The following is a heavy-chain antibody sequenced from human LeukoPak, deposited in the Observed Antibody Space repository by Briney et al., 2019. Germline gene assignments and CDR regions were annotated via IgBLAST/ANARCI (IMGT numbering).Heavy chain of an antibody. CDR3: ATDPAYCGGDCYWVY. CDR2: FDPEDGET. V-gene: IGHV1-24*01. Sequence: ASVKVSCKVSGYTLTELSMHWVRQAPGKGLEWMGGFDPEDGETIYAQKFQGRVTMTEDTSTDTAYMELSSQRSEDTAVYYCATDPAYCGGDCYWVYWGQGTLVTVSS. D-gene: IGHD2-21*01. J-gene: IGHJ4*02. CDR1: GYTLTELS.